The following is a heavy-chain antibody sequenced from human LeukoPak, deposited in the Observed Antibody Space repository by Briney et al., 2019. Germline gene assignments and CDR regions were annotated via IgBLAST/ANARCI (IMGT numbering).Heavy chain of an antibody. J-gene: IGHJ6*03. V-gene: IGHV4-34*01. CDR2: INHSGST. D-gene: IGHD6-6*01. Sequence: PSETLSLTCAVYGGSFSGYYWSWIRQPPGKGLEWIGEINHSGSTNYNPSLKSRVTISVDTSKNQFSLKLSSVTAADTAVYYCGAARYYYYYYMDVWGKGTTVTVSS. CDR1: GGSFSGYY. CDR3: GAARYYYYYYMDV.